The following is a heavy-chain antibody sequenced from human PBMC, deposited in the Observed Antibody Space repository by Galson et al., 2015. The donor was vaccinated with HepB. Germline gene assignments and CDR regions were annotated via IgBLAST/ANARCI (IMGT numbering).Heavy chain of an antibody. D-gene: IGHD3-22*01. Sequence: SLRLSCAASGFTFSTYSMNWVRQAPGKGLEWVSSISSGSNYIYQADSVKGRFTISRDNAKNSLYLQMNSLRAEDTAVYYCARDRESFYYDSSGYYLFDYWGQRTLVTVSS. CDR2: ISSGSNYI. CDR1: GFTFSTYS. V-gene: IGHV3-21*01. CDR3: ARDRESFYYDSSGYYLFDY. J-gene: IGHJ4*02.